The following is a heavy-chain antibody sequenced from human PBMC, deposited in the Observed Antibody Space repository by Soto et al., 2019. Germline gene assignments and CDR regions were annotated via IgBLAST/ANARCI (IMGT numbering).Heavy chain of an antibody. D-gene: IGHD3-10*01. CDR2: IYSGGST. V-gene: IGHV3-66*01. Sequence: EVQLVESGGGLVQPGGSLRLSCAASGFTVSSNYMSWVRQAPGKGLEWVSVIYSGGSTYYADSVKGRFTISRDNSKNTLYLQMNSLRAEDTAVYYCARDLGFTSSGFDYWGQGTLVTVSS. J-gene: IGHJ4*02. CDR1: GFTVSSNY. CDR3: ARDLGFTSSGFDY.